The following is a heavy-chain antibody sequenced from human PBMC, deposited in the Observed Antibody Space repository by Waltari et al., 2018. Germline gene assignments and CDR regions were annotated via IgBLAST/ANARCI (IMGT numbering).Heavy chain of an antibody. CDR2: IYYSGST. V-gene: IGHV4-59*01. CDR1: GGSISSYY. J-gene: IGHJ5*02. D-gene: IGHD6-13*01. CDR3: ARGWSSSWYVSSWFDP. Sequence: QVQLQESGSGLVKPSETLSLTCTVSGGSISSYYWSWIRQPPGKGLEWIGYIYYSGSTNYNTSLKSRVTISVDTSKNQFSLKLSSVTAADTAVYYCARGWSSSWYVSSWFDPWGQGTLVTVSS.